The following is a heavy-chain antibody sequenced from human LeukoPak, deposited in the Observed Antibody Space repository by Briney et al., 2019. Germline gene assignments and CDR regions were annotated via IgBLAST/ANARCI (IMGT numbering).Heavy chain of an antibody. CDR3: ARDRSVVTPYYFDY. Sequence: XLXLXXXXXGFTXXXYAMHWVRXAPGKGLEWVAVISYDGSNKYYADSGKGRFTISRYNSKNTLYLQMNSLRAEDTAVYYCARDRSVVTPYYFDYWGQGTLVTVSS. CDR2: ISYDGSNK. CDR1: GFTXXXYA. D-gene: IGHD2-21*02. J-gene: IGHJ4*02. V-gene: IGHV3-30-3*01.